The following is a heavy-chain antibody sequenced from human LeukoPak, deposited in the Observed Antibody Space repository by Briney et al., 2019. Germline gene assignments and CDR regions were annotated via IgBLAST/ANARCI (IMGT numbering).Heavy chain of an antibody. CDR1: GFTFSSYW. J-gene: IGHJ6*02. Sequence: GGSLRLSCAASGFTFSSYWMSWVRQAPGKGLEWVANINQDGSDKNYVDSVKGRFTISRDNAKNSLYLQMNSLRAEDTAVYYCARDSRVARAYYGMDVWGQGTTVTVSS. CDR3: ARDSRVARAYYGMDV. CDR2: INQDGSDK. D-gene: IGHD2-15*01. V-gene: IGHV3-7*01.